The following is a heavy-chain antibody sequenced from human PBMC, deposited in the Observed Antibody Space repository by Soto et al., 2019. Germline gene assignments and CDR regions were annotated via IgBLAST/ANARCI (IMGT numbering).Heavy chain of an antibody. CDR3: AKKESYDVWSGYYPLFQH. D-gene: IGHD3-3*01. V-gene: IGHV3-23*01. CDR1: GFTFSSYA. CDR2: ISGSGGST. Sequence: EVQLLESGGGLVQPGGSLRLSCAASGFTFSSYAMSWVRQAPGKGLEWVSAISGSGGSTYYADSVKGRFTMSRDNSKNTLYLQMNSLRAEDTAVCYCAKKESYDVWSGYYPLFQHWGQGTLVTVSS. J-gene: IGHJ1*01.